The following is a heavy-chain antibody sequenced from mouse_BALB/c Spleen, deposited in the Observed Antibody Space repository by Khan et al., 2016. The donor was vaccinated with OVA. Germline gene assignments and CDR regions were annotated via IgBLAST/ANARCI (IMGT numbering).Heavy chain of an antibody. Sequence: QVQLQQSGAELAKPGVSVKMSCKASGYTFTSYWMHWVKQRPGQGLEWIGYINPSTGYTEYNQRFKEKATLTAEKSSSTAYMQLSSLTSEESAVYYCANHGSSSAWLTYWGQGTLVTVSA. CDR3: ANHGSSSAWLTY. J-gene: IGHJ3*01. CDR2: INPSTGYT. V-gene: IGHV1-7*01. D-gene: IGHD1-1*01. CDR1: GYTFTSYW.